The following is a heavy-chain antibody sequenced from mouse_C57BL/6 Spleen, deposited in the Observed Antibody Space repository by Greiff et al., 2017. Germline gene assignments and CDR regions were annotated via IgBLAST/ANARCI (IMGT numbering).Heavy chain of an antibody. Sequence: VQLQQSGPELVKPGASVKISCKASGYTFTDYYMNWVKQSHGKSLEWIGDINPNNGGTSYNQKFKGKATLTVDKSSSTAYMELRSLTSEDSAVYYCARFDYVYFDYWGQGTTLTVSS. CDR2: INPNNGGT. CDR1: GYTFTDYY. J-gene: IGHJ2*01. V-gene: IGHV1-26*01. CDR3: ARFDYVYFDY. D-gene: IGHD2-4*01.